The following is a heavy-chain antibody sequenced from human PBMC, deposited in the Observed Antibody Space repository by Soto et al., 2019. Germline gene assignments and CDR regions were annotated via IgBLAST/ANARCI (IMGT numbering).Heavy chain of an antibody. CDR3: ARDRPSTTVTRSGGQNFDY. CDR1: GGTFSSYA. Sequence: SVKVSCKASGGTFSSYAISWVRQAPGQGLEWMGGIIPIFGTANYAQKFQGRVTITADESTSTAYMELSSLRSEDTAVYYCARDRPSTTVTRSGGQNFDYCGQGSMVTVSS. J-gene: IGHJ4*02. V-gene: IGHV1-69*13. D-gene: IGHD4-17*01. CDR2: IIPIFGTA.